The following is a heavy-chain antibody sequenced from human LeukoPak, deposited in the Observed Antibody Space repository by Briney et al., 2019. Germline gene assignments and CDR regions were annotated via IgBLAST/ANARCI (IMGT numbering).Heavy chain of an antibody. CDR3: ARGLYGSGSYFALDI. CDR1: GGSISSYY. D-gene: IGHD3-10*01. V-gene: IGHV4-59*01. J-gene: IGHJ3*02. CDR2: IYYSGST. Sequence: SETLSLTCTVSGGSISSYYWSWIRQPPGKGLEWIGYIYYSGSTKYNPSLKSRVTISVDTSKNQISLKLSSVTAADTAVYYCARGLYGSGSYFALDIWGQGTMVTVSS.